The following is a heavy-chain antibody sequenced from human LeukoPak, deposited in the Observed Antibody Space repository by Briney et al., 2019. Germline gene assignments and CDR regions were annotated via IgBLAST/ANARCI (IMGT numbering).Heavy chain of an antibody. Sequence: SETLSLTCGVSGGCTSSGYRSGIRQPPGKGLEWIAYIYNSGRSNYNPSLKSRVTISLDTSKNQFSLKLSSVTAADTAVYYCAGGSVALLLDPWGQGTLVTVSS. V-gene: IGHV4-59*01. J-gene: IGHJ5*02. D-gene: IGHD2-21*01. CDR1: GGCTSSGY. CDR3: AGGSVALLLDP. CDR2: IYNSGRS.